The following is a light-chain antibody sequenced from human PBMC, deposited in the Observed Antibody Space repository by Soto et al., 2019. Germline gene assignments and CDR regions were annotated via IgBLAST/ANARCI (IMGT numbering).Light chain of an antibody. Sequence: QSALTQPASVSGSPGQSITISCTGTSSDVGGYNYVSWYQHHPGKAPKLMIYEVSNRPSGASNRFSGSKSGNTASLTISGLQAEDEADYYCSSYTSSSTYVFGTGTKVTV. V-gene: IGLV2-14*01. J-gene: IGLJ1*01. CDR3: SSYTSSSTYV. CDR2: EVS. CDR1: SSDVGGYNY.